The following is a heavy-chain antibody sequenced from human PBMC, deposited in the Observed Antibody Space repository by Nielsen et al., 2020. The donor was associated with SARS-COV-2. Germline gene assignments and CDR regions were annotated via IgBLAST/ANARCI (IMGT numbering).Heavy chain of an antibody. D-gene: IGHD3-16*01. J-gene: IGHJ4*02. CDR2: IKQDGSEK. V-gene: IGHV3-7*05. CDR3: ARDRGLGVDY. Sequence: VRQMPGKGLEWVANIKQDGSEKYYVDSVKGRFTISRDSAKNSLYLQMNSLRAEDTAVYYCARDRGLGVDYWGQGTLVTVSS.